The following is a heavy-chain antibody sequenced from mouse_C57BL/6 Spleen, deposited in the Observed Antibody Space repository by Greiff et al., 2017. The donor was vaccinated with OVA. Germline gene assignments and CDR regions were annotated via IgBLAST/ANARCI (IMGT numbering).Heavy chain of an antibody. CDR2: ISYDGSN. D-gene: IGHD1-1*01. CDR3: ARYYYGSSYDYAMDY. Sequence: EVKLMETGPGLVKPSQSLSLTCSVTGYSIPSGYYLNWLRQFPGNKLEWMGYISYDGSNNYNPSLKNRISITRDTSKNQFFLKLNSVTTEDTATYYCARYYYGSSYDYAMDYGGQGTSVTVSS. CDR1: GYSIPSGYY. V-gene: IGHV3-6*01. J-gene: IGHJ4*01.